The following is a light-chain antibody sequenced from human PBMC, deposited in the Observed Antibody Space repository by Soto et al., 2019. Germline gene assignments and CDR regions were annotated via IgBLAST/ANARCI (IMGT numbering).Light chain of an antibody. CDR1: QSVSSY. CDR2: DAS. Sequence: EIELTQSPATLSLSPGERATLSCRASQSVSSYLASYQQKPGQAPRLIIYDASNRATGTPSRSSGSGSGTDFTLTNSSLEPEDVAVYYVQQRSNWWTVGQGTKV. J-gene: IGKJ1*01. V-gene: IGKV3-11*01. CDR3: QQRSNWWT.